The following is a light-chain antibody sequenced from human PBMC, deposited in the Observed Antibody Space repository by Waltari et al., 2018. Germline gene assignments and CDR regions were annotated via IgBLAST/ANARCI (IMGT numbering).Light chain of an antibody. Sequence: DIQMTQSPSSLSASVGDRVTITCRASQGIRTDLGWYQQTPGKAPKRLIYAASSLQSGVPSRFSGSGSGREFTLTISSLHPEDFATYYCLQHNSYPWTFGQGTKVEIK. CDR1: QGIRTD. J-gene: IGKJ1*01. CDR2: AAS. V-gene: IGKV1-17*01. CDR3: LQHNSYPWT.